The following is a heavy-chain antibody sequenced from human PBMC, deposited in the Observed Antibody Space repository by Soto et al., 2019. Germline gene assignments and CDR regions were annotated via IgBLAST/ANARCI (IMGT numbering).Heavy chain of an antibody. CDR2: ISGSGGST. CDR1: GFTFSSYA. CDR3: AKAGIQLWLRALDY. D-gene: IGHD5-18*01. Sequence: EVQLLESGGGLVQPGGSMRLSCAASGFTFSSYAMSWVRQAPGKGLEWVSAISGSGGSTYYADSVKGRFTISRDNSKNTLYLQMNSLRAEDTAVYYCAKAGIQLWLRALDYWGQGTLVTVSS. J-gene: IGHJ4*02. V-gene: IGHV3-23*01.